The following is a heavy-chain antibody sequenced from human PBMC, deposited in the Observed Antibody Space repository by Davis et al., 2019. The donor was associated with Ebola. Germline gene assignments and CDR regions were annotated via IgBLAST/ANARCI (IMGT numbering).Heavy chain of an antibody. V-gene: IGHV4-59*08. D-gene: IGHD5/OR15-5a*01. CDR3: ARGSVEYYFDY. J-gene: IGHJ4*02. Sequence: MPSATLSLTCTVSSGPISPYYWRWIRQPPGKGLEWVGYISYNGNTNYNPSLWGRVAMSVDTSKNQFSLKVNSVTAADTAVYHCARGSVEYYFDYWGQGALVTVSS. CDR1: SGPISPYY. CDR2: ISYNGNT.